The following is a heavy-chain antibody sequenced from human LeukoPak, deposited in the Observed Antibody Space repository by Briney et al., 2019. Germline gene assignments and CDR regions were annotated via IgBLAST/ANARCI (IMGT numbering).Heavy chain of an antibody. Sequence: GGSLRLSCAASGFTFSSHGMIWVRQAPGKGLEGVSTISGSGDNTYYADSVKVRFTISRDNAKNSLYLQMNSLRAEDTAVYYCAREHSGYDFPGRDYYYMDVWGKGTTVTVSS. D-gene: IGHD5-12*01. CDR1: GFTFSSHG. J-gene: IGHJ6*03. V-gene: IGHV3-21*01. CDR2: ISGSGDNT. CDR3: AREHSGYDFPGRDYYYMDV.